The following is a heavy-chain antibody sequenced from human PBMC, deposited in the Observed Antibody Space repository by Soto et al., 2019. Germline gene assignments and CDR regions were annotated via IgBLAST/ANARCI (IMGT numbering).Heavy chain of an antibody. V-gene: IGHV3-23*01. D-gene: IGHD1-26*01. CDR3: AKGRGSPYYYYYYGMDV. Sequence: GGSLRLSCEASGFPFDNYAMSWVRQAPGKGLEWVSAISGGSPKEFYAESVKGRFTISRDNSKNTLYLQMNSLRAEDTAVYYCAKGRGSPYYYYYYGMDVWGQGTTVTVSS. CDR2: ISGGSPKE. CDR1: GFPFDNYA. J-gene: IGHJ6*02.